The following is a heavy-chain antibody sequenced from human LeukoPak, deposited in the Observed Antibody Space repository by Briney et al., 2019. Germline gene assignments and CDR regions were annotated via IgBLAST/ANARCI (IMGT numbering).Heavy chain of an antibody. CDR3: ARLDYYDSQGDV. CDR2: ISAYNGNT. CDR1: GYTFTSYG. Sequence: ASVKVSCKASGYTFTSYGISWVRQAPGQGLEWMGWISAYNGNTNYAQTLQGRVTMTTDTSTSTAYMELRSLRSDDTAVYYCARLDYYDSQGDVWGKGTTVTVSS. J-gene: IGHJ6*04. V-gene: IGHV1-18*01. D-gene: IGHD3-22*01.